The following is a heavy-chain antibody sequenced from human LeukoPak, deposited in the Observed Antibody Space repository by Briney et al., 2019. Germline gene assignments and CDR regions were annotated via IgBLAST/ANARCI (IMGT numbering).Heavy chain of an antibody. J-gene: IGHJ6*03. CDR3: AKDRPYGPGYYYYMDV. CDR2: IGTIGDT. CDR1: GFTFSSSD. D-gene: IGHD4-17*01. Sequence: PGGSLRLSCAASGFTFSSSDMHWVRQPTGKGLEWVSAIGTIGDTYYPGSVKGRFTISRDNSKNTLYLQMNSLRAEDTAVYYCAKDRPYGPGYYYYMDVWGKGTTVTISS. V-gene: IGHV3-13*01.